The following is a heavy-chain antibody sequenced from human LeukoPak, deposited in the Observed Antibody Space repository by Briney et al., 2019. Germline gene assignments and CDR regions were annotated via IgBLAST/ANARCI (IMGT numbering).Heavy chain of an antibody. D-gene: IGHD3-3*01. V-gene: IGHV4-38-2*02. CDR3: ARGERYDYDFWSGYSD. CDR1: GYSISNAYY. CDR2: IYYSGSI. Sequence: SETLSLTCSVSGYSISNAYYWGWIRQPPGKGLEWIGSIYYSGSIFYNPSLKSRVTISIDTSKNHFSLKLSSVTAADTAVYYCARGERYDYDFWSGYSDWGQGTLVTVSS. J-gene: IGHJ4*02.